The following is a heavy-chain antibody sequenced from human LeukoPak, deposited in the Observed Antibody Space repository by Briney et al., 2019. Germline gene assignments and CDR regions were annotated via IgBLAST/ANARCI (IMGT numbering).Heavy chain of an antibody. CDR1: GGSFSGYY. V-gene: IGHV4-34*01. CDR3: ARHPRMSAVVPEGSPPAFDY. J-gene: IGHJ4*02. D-gene: IGHD6-19*01. Sequence: PSETLSLTCAVYGGSFSGYYWSWIRQPPGKGVEWIGEINHSGSTNYNPSLKSRVTISVDTSKNQFSLKLSSVTAADTAVYYCARHPRMSAVVPEGSPPAFDYWGQGTLVTVSS. CDR2: INHSGST.